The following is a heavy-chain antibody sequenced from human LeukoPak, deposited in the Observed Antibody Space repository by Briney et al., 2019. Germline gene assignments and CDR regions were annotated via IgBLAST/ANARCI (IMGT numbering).Heavy chain of an antibody. CDR2: MNPNSGNT. J-gene: IGHJ4*02. V-gene: IGHV1-8*01. CDR3: ARYQYYDFWSGPDY. CDR1: GYTFTSYD. D-gene: IGHD3-3*01. Sequence: GASVKVSCKASGYTFTSYDINWVRQATGQGLEWMGWMNPNSGNTGYAQKFQGRVTMTRNTSISTAYMELSSLRSEDTAVYYCARYQYYDFWSGPDYWGQGTWSPSPQ.